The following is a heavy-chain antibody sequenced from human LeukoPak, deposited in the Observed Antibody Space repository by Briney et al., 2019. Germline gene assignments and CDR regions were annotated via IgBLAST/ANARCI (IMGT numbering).Heavy chain of an antibody. J-gene: IGHJ4*02. CDR3: AKAVAAADYFDS. V-gene: IGHV3-23*01. D-gene: IGHD6-13*01. CDR2: ISGSGGST. Sequence: GGSLRLSCAASGFTFSSYAMSWVRQAPGKGLEWVSAISGSGGSTYYADSVKGRFTISRDNSKNTLYLQMNSLAAEDTAVYYCAKAVAAADYFDSWGQGTLVTVSS. CDR1: GFTFSSYA.